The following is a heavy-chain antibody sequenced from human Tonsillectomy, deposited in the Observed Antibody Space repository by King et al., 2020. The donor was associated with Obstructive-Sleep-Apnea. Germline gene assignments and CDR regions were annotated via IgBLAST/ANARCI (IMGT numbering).Heavy chain of an antibody. CDR3: ARDLSAAEGQWLGYFDY. CDR2: INPSGGST. J-gene: IGHJ4*01. D-gene: IGHD6-19*01. V-gene: IGHV1-46*01. CDR1: GYTFTSYY. Sequence: VQLVESGAEVKKPGASVKVSCKASGYTFTSYYMHWVRQAPGQGLEWMGIINPSGGSTSYAQKFQGRVTMTRDTSTSTVYMELSSLRSEDTAVYYCARDLSAAEGQWLGYFDYWGQGTLVTVSS.